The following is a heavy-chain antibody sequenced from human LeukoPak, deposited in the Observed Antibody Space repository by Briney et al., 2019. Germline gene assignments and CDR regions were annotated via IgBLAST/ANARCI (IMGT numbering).Heavy chain of an antibody. D-gene: IGHD2/OR15-2a*01. J-gene: IGHJ4*02. CDR1: GFTVSSNY. Sequence: GGSLRLSCAASGFTVSSNYMSWVRQAPGKGPEWVSVIYSGGAAHYADSVKGRFTISRDNSKNTLYLQMNSLRAEDTAVYYCARGVPSPFPDPFDHWGQGTLVTVSS. CDR2: IYSGGAA. CDR3: ARGVPSPFPDPFDH. V-gene: IGHV3-66*02.